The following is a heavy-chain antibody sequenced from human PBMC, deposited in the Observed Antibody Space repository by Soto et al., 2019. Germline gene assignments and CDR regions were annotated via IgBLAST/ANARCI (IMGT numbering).Heavy chain of an antibody. D-gene: IGHD3-3*02. J-gene: IGHJ5*02. CDR3: ARENELGVTNWFDP. CDR1: GGSISSYY. V-gene: IGHV4-59*12. Sequence: SETLSLTCTVSGGSISSYYWSWIRQPPGKGLEWIGYIYYSGSTYYNPSLKSRVTISVDTSKNQFSLKLSSVTAADTAVYYCARENELGVTNWFDPWGQGTLVTVSS. CDR2: IYYSGST.